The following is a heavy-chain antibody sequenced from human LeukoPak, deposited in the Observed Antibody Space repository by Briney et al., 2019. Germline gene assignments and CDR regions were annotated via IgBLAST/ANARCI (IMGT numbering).Heavy chain of an antibody. V-gene: IGHV4-31*03. J-gene: IGHJ3*02. CDR3: AKFRSDAFDI. Sequence: SETLSLTCSVSGGFITSGGYYWNWVRQLPEKGLEWLRYISHSGYSYYNPSLKSRLTISADTSKNQFSLELTSVTAADTAVYYCAKFRSDAFDIWGQGTMVTVSS. CDR1: GGFITSGGYY. CDR2: ISHSGYS.